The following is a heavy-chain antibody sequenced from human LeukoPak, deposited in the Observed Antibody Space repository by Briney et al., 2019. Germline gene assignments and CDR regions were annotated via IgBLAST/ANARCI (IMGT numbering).Heavy chain of an antibody. CDR2: INHSGST. Sequence: SETLSLTCAVYGGSFSGDYWSWVRQPPGTGLEWIWEINHSGSTNYNPSLKSRVTISVDTSKNQFSLKLSSVTAADTAVYYCARARRLWFGELLSWGQGTLVTVSS. V-gene: IGHV4-34*01. J-gene: IGHJ5*02. CDR3: ARARRLWFGELLS. D-gene: IGHD3-10*01. CDR1: GGSFSGDY.